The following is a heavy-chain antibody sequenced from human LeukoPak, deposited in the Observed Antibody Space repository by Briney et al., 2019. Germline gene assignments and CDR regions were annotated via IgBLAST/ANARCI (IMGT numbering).Heavy chain of an antibody. CDR3: ARDRSGYYDSSGYSEPLFDY. D-gene: IGHD3-22*01. Sequence: SVKVSCKASGGTFSSYAISWVRQAPGQGLEWMGGIIPIFGTANYAQKFQGRVTMTRDMSTSTVYMELSSLRSEGTAVYYCARDRSGYYDSSGYSEPLFDYWGQGTLVTVSS. CDR1: GGTFSSYA. V-gene: IGHV1-69*05. CDR2: IIPIFGTA. J-gene: IGHJ4*02.